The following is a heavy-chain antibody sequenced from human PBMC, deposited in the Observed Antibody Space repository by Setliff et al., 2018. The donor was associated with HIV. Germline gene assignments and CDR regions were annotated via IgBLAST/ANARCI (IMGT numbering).Heavy chain of an antibody. J-gene: IGHJ3*02. Sequence: ASVKVSCKASGYALTSYSLTWVRQAPGQGLEWMGWISDYNSNTEYAQKFQGRVTMTKDTSTSTAYMELRSLRPDDTAVYFCARDVDYTDAFDIWGQGTMVTVSS. CDR1: GYALTSYS. V-gene: IGHV1-18*01. D-gene: IGHD4-4*01. CDR2: ISDYNSNT. CDR3: ARDVDYTDAFDI.